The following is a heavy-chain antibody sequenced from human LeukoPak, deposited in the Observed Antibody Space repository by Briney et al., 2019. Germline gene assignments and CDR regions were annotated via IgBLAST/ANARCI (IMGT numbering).Heavy chain of an antibody. Sequence: PSETLSLTCTVSGGSISSGDYYWSWIRQPPGKGLEWIGYIYYSGSTYYNPSLKSRVTISVDTSKNQFSLKLSSVTAADTAVYYCARGTWHCSGGSCLHEPSDYWGQGTLVTVSS. CDR1: GGSISSGDYY. V-gene: IGHV4-30-4*01. J-gene: IGHJ4*02. CDR2: IYYSGST. CDR3: ARGTWHCSGGSCLHEPSDY. D-gene: IGHD2-15*01.